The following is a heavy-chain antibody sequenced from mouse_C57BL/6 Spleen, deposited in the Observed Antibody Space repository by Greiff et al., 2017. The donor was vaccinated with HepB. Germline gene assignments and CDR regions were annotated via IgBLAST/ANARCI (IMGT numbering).Heavy chain of an antibody. CDR3: ARYEIYDGYLDY. D-gene: IGHD2-3*01. V-gene: IGHV7-3*01. J-gene: IGHJ2*01. CDR1: GFTFTDYY. CDR2: IRNKANGYTT. Sequence: EVMLVESGGGLVQPGGSLSLSCAASGFTFTDYYMSWVRQPPGKALEWLGFIRNKANGYTTEYSASVKGRFTISRDNSQSILYLQMNALRAEDSATYYCARYEIYDGYLDYWGQGTTLTVSS.